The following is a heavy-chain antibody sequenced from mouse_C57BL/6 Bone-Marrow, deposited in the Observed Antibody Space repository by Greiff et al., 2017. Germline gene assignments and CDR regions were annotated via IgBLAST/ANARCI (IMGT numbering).Heavy chain of an antibody. V-gene: IGHV1-19*01. Sequence: EVKLQESGPVLVKPGASVKMSCKASGYTFTDYYMNWVKQSHGKSLEWIGVINPYNGGTSYNQKFKGKATLTVYKSSSTAYMELNSLTSEDSAVYYCARLGLGPDYWGQGTTLTVSS. CDR1: GYTFTDYY. CDR3: ARLGLGPDY. D-gene: IGHD3-3*01. CDR2: INPYNGGT. J-gene: IGHJ2*01.